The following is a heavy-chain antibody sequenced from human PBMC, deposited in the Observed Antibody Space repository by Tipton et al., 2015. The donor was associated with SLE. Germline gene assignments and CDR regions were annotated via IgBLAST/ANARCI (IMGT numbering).Heavy chain of an antibody. V-gene: IGHV4-61*10. CDR2: VHHSGST. CDR1: GGSFGSGGYY. D-gene: IGHD6-13*01. CDR3: ARDLGGSSWVN. J-gene: IGHJ4*02. Sequence: TLSLTCTVSGGSFGSGGYYWTWVRQSAGKGLEWIGSVHHSGSTNYNPSLKSRVTISVDTSKNQFSLKLNSVTAADTAVYFCARDLGGSSWVNWGQGTLVTVSS.